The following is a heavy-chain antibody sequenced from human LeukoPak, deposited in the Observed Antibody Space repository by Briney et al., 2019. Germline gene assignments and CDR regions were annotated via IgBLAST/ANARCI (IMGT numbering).Heavy chain of an antibody. CDR1: GVSISSYY. Sequence: SETLSLTCTASGVSISSYYWSWIQQPPGKGLEWVGFIYYSGSTNYNPSLKSRVTISVDTSKNQFSLKLSSVTAADTAVYYCASSDNFVRGVIIPVSLDYWGQGTLVTVSS. J-gene: IGHJ4*02. D-gene: IGHD3-10*01. CDR3: ASSDNFVRGVIIPVSLDY. CDR2: IYYSGST. V-gene: IGHV4-59*08.